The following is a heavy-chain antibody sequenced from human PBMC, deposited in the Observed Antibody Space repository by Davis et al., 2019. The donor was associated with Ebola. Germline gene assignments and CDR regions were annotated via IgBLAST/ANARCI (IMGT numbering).Heavy chain of an antibody. J-gene: IGHJ6*04. Sequence: TVSCKGSGYSFSTYWIGWVRQMPGKGLAWMGIIYPSDSDTRYSPSFRGQVTVSADKSIDTAYLQWNTLKASDTATYFCARHVRHTSTLSRTRPYYGLDVWCKGTPVTVSS. D-gene: IGHD3-16*02. CDR3: ARHVRHTSTLSRTRPYYGLDV. CDR1: GYSFSTYW. CDR2: IYPSDSDT. V-gene: IGHV5-51*01.